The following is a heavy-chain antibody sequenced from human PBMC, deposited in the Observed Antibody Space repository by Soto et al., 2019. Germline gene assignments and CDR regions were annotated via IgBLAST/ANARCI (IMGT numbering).Heavy chain of an antibody. Sequence: GGSLRLSCAASGFTFSSYAMSWVRQAPGKGLEWVSAISGSGGSTYYADSVKGRFTISRDNSKNTLYLQMNSLRAEDTAVYYCAKDNAAQLGYCSGGSCYPDYWGQGTLVTVSS. V-gene: IGHV3-23*01. D-gene: IGHD2-15*01. CDR2: ISGSGGST. CDR1: GFTFSSYA. CDR3: AKDNAAQLGYCSGGSCYPDY. J-gene: IGHJ4*02.